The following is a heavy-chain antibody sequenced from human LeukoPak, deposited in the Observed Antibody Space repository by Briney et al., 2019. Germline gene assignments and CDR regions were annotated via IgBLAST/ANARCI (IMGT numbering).Heavy chain of an antibody. V-gene: IGHV4-34*01. J-gene: IGHJ3*02. D-gene: IGHD2-2*02. Sequence: PSETLSLTCAVYGGSFSGYYWSWIRQPPGKGLEWIGEINHSGSTNYNPSLKSRVTISVDTSKNQFSLKLSSVTAADTAVYYCARRSDRYLRAAFDIWGQGTLVTVSS. CDR2: INHSGST. CDR3: ARRSDRYLRAAFDI. CDR1: GGSFSGYY.